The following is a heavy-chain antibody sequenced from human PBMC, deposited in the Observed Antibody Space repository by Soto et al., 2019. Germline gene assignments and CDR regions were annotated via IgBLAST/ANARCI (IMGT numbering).Heavy chain of an antibody. V-gene: IGHV4-28*01. CDR2: IYYSGTT. Sequence: SETLSLTCAVSGYSISSSNWWGWIRQPPGKGLEWIGYIYYSGTTYYNPSLKSRVTISVDTSNNQFSLKLTSVTAADTAVYYCARHDGFSSGWIFDYWGHGTLVTVSS. D-gene: IGHD6-19*01. CDR1: GYSISSSNW. CDR3: ARHDGFSSGWIFDY. J-gene: IGHJ4*01.